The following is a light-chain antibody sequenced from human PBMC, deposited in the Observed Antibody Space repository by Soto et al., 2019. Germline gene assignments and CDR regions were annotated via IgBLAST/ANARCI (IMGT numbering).Light chain of an antibody. CDR1: QSVSNIY. J-gene: IGKJ1*01. CDR3: HQYDSSPKT. Sequence: IVLTQSPGTLSLSPGERATLSCRASQSVSNIYLAWYQQKRGQAPRLLIYCASNRAIGIPDRFSGSGSGTVFTLTISRLEPEDFSVYYCHQYDSSPKTFGQETNVEIK. CDR2: CAS. V-gene: IGKV3-20*01.